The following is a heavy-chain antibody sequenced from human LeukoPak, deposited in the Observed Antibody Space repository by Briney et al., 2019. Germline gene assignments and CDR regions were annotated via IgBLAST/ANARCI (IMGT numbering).Heavy chain of an antibody. CDR1: GFSFSNYD. V-gene: IGHV3-30*03. J-gene: IGHJ4*02. CDR3: ARWTYYYDSSGYWGTPFDY. D-gene: IGHD3-22*01. Sequence: GGSLRLSCAASGFSFSNYDMHWVRQAPGKGLEWVAGISYGGSNKYYADSVKGRFTISRDNSRNTLYLQMNSLRAEDTAVYYCARWTYYYDSSGYWGTPFDYWGQGTLVTVSS. CDR2: ISYGGSNK.